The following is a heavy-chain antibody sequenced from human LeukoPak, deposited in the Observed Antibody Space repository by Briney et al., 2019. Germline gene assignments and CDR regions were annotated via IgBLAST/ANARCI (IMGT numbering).Heavy chain of an antibody. CDR2: ISGSGGST. CDR1: GFTFSSYA. D-gene: IGHD1-26*01. Sequence: GGCLRLSCAASGFTFSSYAMSWVRQAPGKGLEWVSAISGSGGSTYYADSVKGRFTISRANSQRFLYLQMNSLRVEDTAVYFCAKLSGVPTDYWGQGTLVIVSS. CDR3: AKLSGVPTDY. V-gene: IGHV3-23*01. J-gene: IGHJ4*02.